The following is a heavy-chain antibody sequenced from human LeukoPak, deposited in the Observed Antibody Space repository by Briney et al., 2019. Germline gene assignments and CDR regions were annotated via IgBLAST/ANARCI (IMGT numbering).Heavy chain of an antibody. V-gene: IGHV3-30*04. CDR1: GFTFSSYA. CDR3: ARASCSGGSCYLDY. D-gene: IGHD2-15*01. J-gene: IGHJ4*02. Sequence: GGSLRLSCAASGFTFSSYAMHWVRQAPGKGLEWVAVISYDGSNKYYADSVKGRFTISRDNSKNTLYLQMNSLRAEDTAVYYCARASCSGGSCYLDYWGQGTLSPSPQ. CDR2: ISYDGSNK.